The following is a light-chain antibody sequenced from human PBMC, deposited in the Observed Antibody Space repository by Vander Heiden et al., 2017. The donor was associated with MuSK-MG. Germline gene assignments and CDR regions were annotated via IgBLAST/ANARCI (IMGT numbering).Light chain of an antibody. CDR3: ISYTTSSTWV. CDR2: DVS. CDR1: SSDVGGYNY. J-gene: IGLJ3*02. Sequence: QSALTQPASVSGSPGQSITISCTGSSSDVGGYNYVSWYQQHPGTAPKLMIYDVSNRPSGLSNRFSGSKSGNTASLTTSGLQAEDEADYYCISYTTSSTWVFGGGTKLTVL. V-gene: IGLV2-14*01.